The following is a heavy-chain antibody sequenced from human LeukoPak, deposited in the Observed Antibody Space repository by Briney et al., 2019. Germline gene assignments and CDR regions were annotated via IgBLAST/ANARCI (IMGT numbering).Heavy chain of an antibody. CDR3: ARDAWDPLSTMVRGATYWYFDL. Sequence: GGSLRLSCAASGFTFSSYSMNWVRQAPGKGLEWVSSISSSSSYIYYADSVKGRFTISRDNAKNSLHLQMNSLRADDTAVYYCARDAWDPLSTMVRGATYWYFDLWGRGTLVTVSS. V-gene: IGHV3-21*01. CDR1: GFTFSSYS. D-gene: IGHD3-10*01. CDR2: ISSSSSYI. J-gene: IGHJ2*01.